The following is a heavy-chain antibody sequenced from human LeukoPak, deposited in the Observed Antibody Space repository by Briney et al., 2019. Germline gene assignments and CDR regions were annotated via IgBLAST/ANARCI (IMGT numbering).Heavy chain of an antibody. V-gene: IGHV3-33*01. J-gene: IGHJ4*02. D-gene: IGHD2-2*01. CDR2: IWNDGINR. CDR3: ARDYCSSTSCLFDY. CDR1: GFSFSSYG. Sequence: GGSLRLSCAASGFSFSSYGMHWVRQAPGQGLEWVAVIWNDGINRYYVDSVKGRFTISRDNSKNTLYLQMNSLSTEDTAVYYCARDYCSSTSCLFDYWGQGTLATVSS.